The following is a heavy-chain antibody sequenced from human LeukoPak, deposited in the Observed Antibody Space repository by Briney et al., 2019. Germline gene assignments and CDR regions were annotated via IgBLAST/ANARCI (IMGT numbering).Heavy chain of an antibody. CDR2: VNHSGST. J-gene: IGHJ4*02. CDR1: GESFSGYF. Sequence: SETLTLTCAVYGESFSGYFWNWIRQPPGKGLEWIGEVNHSGSTSNHNPSLKSRVTMSVDTSKNQFSLKLSSVTAADTAVYYCARDRIAARSGFDYWGQGTLVTVSS. V-gene: IGHV4-34*01. CDR3: ARDRIAARSGFDY. D-gene: IGHD6-6*01.